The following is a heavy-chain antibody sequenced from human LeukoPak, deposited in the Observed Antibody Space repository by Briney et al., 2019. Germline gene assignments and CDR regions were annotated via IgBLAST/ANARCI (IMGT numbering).Heavy chain of an antibody. CDR3: ARCPHWYSTSWTGHYYYYYYMDV. D-gene: IGHD6-13*01. CDR1: GYTLTSYD. Sequence: ASVKDSCKAPGYTLTSYDIYSVRQATGQGLEWMGRMNPNSGKTGSAQKLQSRVNMTRNTTTSTAYMELSSLRTEDTAVYYCARCPHWYSTSWTGHYYYYYYMDVWGKGTTVTISS. CDR2: MNPNSGKT. V-gene: IGHV1-8*01. J-gene: IGHJ6*03.